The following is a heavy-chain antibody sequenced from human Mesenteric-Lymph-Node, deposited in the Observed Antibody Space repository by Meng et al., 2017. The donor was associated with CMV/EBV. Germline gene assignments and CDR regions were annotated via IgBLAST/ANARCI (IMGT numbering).Heavy chain of an antibody. CDR1: GFTFDDYT. CDR3: AKDLCGGDCYLYYYYGMDV. V-gene: IGHV3-43*01. Sequence: GGSLRLSCAASGFTFDDYTMHWVRQAPGKGLEWVSLISWDGGSTYYADSVKGRFTISRDNSKNSLYLQMNSLRTEDTALYYCAKDLCGGDCYLYYYYGMDVWGQGTTVTVSS. D-gene: IGHD2-21*01. CDR2: ISWDGGST. J-gene: IGHJ6*02.